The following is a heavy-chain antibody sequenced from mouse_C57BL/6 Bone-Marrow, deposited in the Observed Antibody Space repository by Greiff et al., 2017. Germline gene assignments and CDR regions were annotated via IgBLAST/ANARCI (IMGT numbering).Heavy chain of an antibody. V-gene: IGHV10-1*01. J-gene: IGHJ4*01. D-gene: IGHD2-12*01. CDR3: VRQNDGPPNYYAMDY. CDR1: GFSFNTYA. CDR2: IRSKSNNYAT. Sequence: EVKVVESGGGLVQPKGSLKLSCAASGFSFNTYAMNWVRQAPGKGLEWVARIRSKSNNYATYYADSVKDRFTISRDDSESMLYLQMNNLKTEDTAMYYGVRQNDGPPNYYAMDYWGQGTSVTVSS.